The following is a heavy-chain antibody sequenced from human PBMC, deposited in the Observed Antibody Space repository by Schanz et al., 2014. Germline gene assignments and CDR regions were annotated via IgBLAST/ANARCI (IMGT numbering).Heavy chain of an antibody. CDR1: GFTFSSYS. CDR2: ISPSSSYI. CDR3: AKDGRLPYYGTGSDFDY. Sequence: EVQLVESGGGLVKPGGSLRLSCAASGFTFSSYSMNWVRQAPGRGLEWVSSISPSSSYIYYADSVKGRFTISRDNAKNSLYLQMNSLRAEDTAVYYCAKDGRLPYYGTGSDFDYWGQGTLVTVST. V-gene: IGHV3-21*02. D-gene: IGHD3-22*01. J-gene: IGHJ4*02.